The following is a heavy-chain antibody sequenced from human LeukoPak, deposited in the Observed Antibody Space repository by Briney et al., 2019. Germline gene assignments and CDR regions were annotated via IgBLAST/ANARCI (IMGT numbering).Heavy chain of an antibody. V-gene: IGHV4-39*07. D-gene: IGHD6-6*01. CDR3: ARVLAVAIAAPPLTFDY. CDR2: IYHSGST. Sequence: PSETLSLTCTVSGGSISSSSYYWGWIRQPPGKGLEWIGYIYHSGSTYYNPSLKSRVTISVDRSKNQFSLKLSSVTAADTAVYYCARVLAVAIAAPPLTFDYWGQGTLVTVSS. CDR1: GGSISSSSYY. J-gene: IGHJ4*02.